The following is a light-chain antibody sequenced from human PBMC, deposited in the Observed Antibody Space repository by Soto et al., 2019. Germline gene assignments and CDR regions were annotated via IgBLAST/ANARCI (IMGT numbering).Light chain of an antibody. Sequence: DIVMTQSPDSLAVSLGERATINCKSSQSVLYSSNNKNYLAWYQQKPGQPPKLLIYWASTRESGVPDRFSGSASGTDFTLTISSLQAEDVAVYYCQQYYITPFTFGPGTKVDIK. CDR3: QQYYITPFT. CDR2: WAS. CDR1: QSVLYSSNNKNY. J-gene: IGKJ3*01. V-gene: IGKV4-1*01.